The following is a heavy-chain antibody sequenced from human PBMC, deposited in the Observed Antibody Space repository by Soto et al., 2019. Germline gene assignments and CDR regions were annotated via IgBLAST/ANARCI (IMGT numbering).Heavy chain of an antibody. J-gene: IGHJ6*02. CDR3: ARXRGEDFGVVLNYYGMDV. Sequence: GGSLRLSCAASGFTFSSYWMSWVRQAPGKGLEWVANIKQDGSEKYYVDSVKGRFTISRDNAKNSLYLQMNSLRAEDTAVYYCARXRGEDFGVVLNYYGMDVWGQGTTVTVSS. D-gene: IGHD3-3*01. CDR2: IKQDGSEK. V-gene: IGHV3-7*01. CDR1: GFTFSSYW.